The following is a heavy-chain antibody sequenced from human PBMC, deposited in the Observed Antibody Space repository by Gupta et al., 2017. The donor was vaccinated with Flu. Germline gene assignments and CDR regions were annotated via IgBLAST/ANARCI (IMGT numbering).Heavy chain of an antibody. J-gene: IGHJ6*02. CDR2: IYTSGST. D-gene: IGHD4-17*01. Sequence: QVQLQESGPGLVKPSQTLSLTCTVSGGSISSGSYYWSWIRQPAGKGLEWIGRIYTSGSTNYNPSLKSRVTISVDTSKNQFSLKLSSVTAADTAVYYCARDRRTVTDYYYYGMDVWGQGTTVTVSS. CDR1: GGSISSGSYY. V-gene: IGHV4-61*02. CDR3: ARDRRTVTDYYYYGMDV.